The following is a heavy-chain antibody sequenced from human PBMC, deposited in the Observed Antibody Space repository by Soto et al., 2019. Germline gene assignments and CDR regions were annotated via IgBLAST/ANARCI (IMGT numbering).Heavy chain of an antibody. V-gene: IGHV3-74*01. CDR1: GFSFSNYW. CDR2: INLDGSST. D-gene: IGHD3-16*02. Sequence: HLGVSLRLSCAASGFSFSNYWMHWVRQAPGKGLVWVSRINLDGSSTSYADSVKGRFTISRDNAKNTLYLQMNGLTAEDTAVYYCARRSDYVWGSSRPSYWGQGTLVTVSS. CDR3: ARRSDYVWGSSRPSY. J-gene: IGHJ4*02.